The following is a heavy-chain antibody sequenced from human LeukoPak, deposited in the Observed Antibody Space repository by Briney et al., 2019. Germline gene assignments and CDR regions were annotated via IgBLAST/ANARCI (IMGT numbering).Heavy chain of an antibody. CDR2: ISSDGNNI. J-gene: IGHJ4*02. Sequence: GSLRLSCAASGFTFSSYWMHWVRQVPGKGLVWVSRISSDGNNIQYADSVKGRFTVARDNAKNTLYLEMNRLRAEDTAVYYCARDNTYMFDYWGQGTQVTVSS. V-gene: IGHV3-74*01. CDR1: GFTFSSYW. D-gene: IGHD2-2*02. CDR3: ARDNTYMFDY.